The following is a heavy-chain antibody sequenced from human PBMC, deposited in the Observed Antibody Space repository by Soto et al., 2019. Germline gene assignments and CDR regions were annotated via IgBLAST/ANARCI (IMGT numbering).Heavy chain of an antibody. J-gene: IGHJ5*02. V-gene: IGHV4-34*01. CDR2: INHSGSN. CDR3: AMRNRITIFGVVIISGWFGP. D-gene: IGHD3-3*01. Sequence: PSETLSLTCAVYGGSFSGYYWSWIRQPPGKGLEWIGEINHSGSNNYNPPLKSRVTISVDPSKNQCYLKLSSVTAADTAVYYFAMRNRITIFGVVIISGWFGPWGQGTLVTVSS. CDR1: GGSFSGYY.